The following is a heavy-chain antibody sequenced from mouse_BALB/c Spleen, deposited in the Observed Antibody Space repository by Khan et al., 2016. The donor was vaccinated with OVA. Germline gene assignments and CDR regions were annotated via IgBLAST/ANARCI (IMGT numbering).Heavy chain of an antibody. CDR1: GYTFTSYT. V-gene: IGHV1-4*02. CDR3: SREKYVNYFAY. J-gene: IGHJ3*01. Sequence: VQLQQSAAELARPGASVKMSCKASGYTFTSYTMHWVKQRPGQGLEWIGYINPTSGYTEYNQKFKDKTTLTADKSSSTASMQLNSLTSEDSAVYYWSREKYVNYFAYWGQGTLVTVSA. CDR2: INPTSGYT. D-gene: IGHD2-1*01.